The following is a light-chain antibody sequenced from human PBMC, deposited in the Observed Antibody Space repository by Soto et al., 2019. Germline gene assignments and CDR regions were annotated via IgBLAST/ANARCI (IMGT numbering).Light chain of an antibody. J-gene: IGLJ1*01. Sequence: SYELTQPPSVSVSPGQTASITCSGDKLGDKYACWYHQKPGQSPVLVIYQDSKRPSGIPERFSGSNSGNTATLTISGTQAMDEADYYCQARDSSIPYVFGTGTKLTVL. CDR3: QARDSSIPYV. CDR2: QDS. CDR1: KLGDKY. V-gene: IGLV3-1*01.